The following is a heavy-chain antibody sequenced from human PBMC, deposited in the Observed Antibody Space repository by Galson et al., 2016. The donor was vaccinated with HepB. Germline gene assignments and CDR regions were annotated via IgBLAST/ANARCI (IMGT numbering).Heavy chain of an antibody. CDR2: VNPSGGIT. Sequence: SVKVSCKASGYTFITYYIHWVRQAPGQGLEWIGIVNPSGGITSYAQKFEGSVTMTRDTSTSTVYMELSSLSSDDTAVYYCARTGYCTGGSCRNWLDPWGQGTPVTVSS. D-gene: IGHD2-8*02. CDR1: GYTFITYY. V-gene: IGHV1-46*01. J-gene: IGHJ5*02. CDR3: ARTGYCTGGSCRNWLDP.